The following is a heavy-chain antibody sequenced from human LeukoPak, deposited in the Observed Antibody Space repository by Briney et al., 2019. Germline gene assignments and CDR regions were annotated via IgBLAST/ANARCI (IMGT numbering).Heavy chain of an antibody. V-gene: IGHV1-18*01. CDR1: GYNVFSYG. J-gene: IGHJ4*02. CDR2: ISAYNGHT. CDR3: ARGYVVVPLDF. D-gene: IGHD3-9*01. Sequence: ASVKVSCKASGYNVFSYGFSWVRQAPGQGLEWMGWISAYNGHTNYAQNFQGRVTMTTDTSTRTAYMELRSLRSDDTAVYYCARGYVVVPLDFWGQGTLVTASS.